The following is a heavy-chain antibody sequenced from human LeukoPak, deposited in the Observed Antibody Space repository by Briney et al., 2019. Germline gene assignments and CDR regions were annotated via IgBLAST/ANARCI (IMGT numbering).Heavy chain of an antibody. CDR2: IYTSGST. CDR1: GGSISSSSYY. CDR3: AGVGIKGSGGNEARDY. V-gene: IGHV4-61*02. Sequence: NASETLSLTCTVSGGSISSSSYYWGWIRQPAGKGLEWIGRIYTSGSTNYNPSLKSRVTISVDTSKNQFSLKLSSVTAADTAVYYCAGVGIKGSGGNEARDYWGQGPLVTVSS. D-gene: IGHD4-23*01. J-gene: IGHJ4*02.